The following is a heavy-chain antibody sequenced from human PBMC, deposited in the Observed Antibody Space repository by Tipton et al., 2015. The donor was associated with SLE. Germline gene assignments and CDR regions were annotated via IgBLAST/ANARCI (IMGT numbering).Heavy chain of an antibody. CDR2: MNPNSGNT. J-gene: IGHJ6*03. V-gene: IGHV1-8*01. D-gene: IGHD6-6*01. CDR1: GYMFTSFE. Sequence: QSGPEVKRPGASMKVSCKASGYMFTSFEINWVRQASGQGLEWMGWMNPNSGNTGYAQKFQGRVSITRDTSATTAYMELSSLRSEDTAVYYCARLHYSGSPGAYFYYMDVWGRGTTVTVSS. CDR3: ARLHYSGSPGAYFYYMDV.